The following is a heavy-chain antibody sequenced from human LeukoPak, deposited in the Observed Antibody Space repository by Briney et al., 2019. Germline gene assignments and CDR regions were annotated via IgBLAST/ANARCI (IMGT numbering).Heavy chain of an antibody. D-gene: IGHD6-25*01. CDR3: GRHDGGSGWPWLGIDY. J-gene: IGHJ4*02. CDR2: IIPIFGTA. Sequence: ASVKVSCKASGGTFSSYAISWVRQAPGQGLEWMGGIIPIFGTANYAQKFQGRVTMTTDTPTSTVYMELRSLRSDDTAVYYCGRHDGGSGWPWLGIDYWGQGTLVTVSS. V-gene: IGHV1-69*05. CDR1: GGTFSSYA.